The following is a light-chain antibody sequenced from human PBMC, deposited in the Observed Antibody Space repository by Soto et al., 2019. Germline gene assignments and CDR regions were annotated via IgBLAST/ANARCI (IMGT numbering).Light chain of an antibody. J-gene: IGKJ1*01. Sequence: KPGKAPKLLIYAASNLQSGVTSRFSGSGSGTDFTLTISSLQSEDFALYYCQQYNKWPPWTFGQGTKVDIK. CDR3: QQYNKWPPWT. V-gene: IGKV1-8*01. CDR2: AAS.